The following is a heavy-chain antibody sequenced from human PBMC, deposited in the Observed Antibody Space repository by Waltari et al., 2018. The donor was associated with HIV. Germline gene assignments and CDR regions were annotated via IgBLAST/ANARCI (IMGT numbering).Heavy chain of an antibody. CDR3: STWQIGSY. CDR1: GFSLTDAW. V-gene: IGHV3-15*05. Sequence: EVQLVESGGGLVKPGGSLRLSCAASGFSLTDAWMIWVRQAPGKGLEWVGRIKNKINCETIDYGALVNGRFTISRDDSKNTLYLEMNNLETDDTAVYYCSTWQIGSYWGQGTLVTVSS. J-gene: IGHJ4*02. CDR2: IKNKINCETI. D-gene: IGHD6-19*01.